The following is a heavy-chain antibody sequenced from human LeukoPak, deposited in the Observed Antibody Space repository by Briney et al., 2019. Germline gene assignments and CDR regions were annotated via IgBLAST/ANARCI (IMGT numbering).Heavy chain of an antibody. V-gene: IGHV1-69*13. CDR3: ARAAMGITIFGVVPPPGY. Sequence: SVKVSCKASGGTFSSYAISWVRQAPGQGLEWMGGIIPIFGTANYAQKFQGRVTITADESTSPAYMELSSLRSEDTAVYYCARAAMGITIFGVVPPPGYWGQGALVTVSS. CDR2: IIPIFGTA. D-gene: IGHD3-3*01. CDR1: GGTFSSYA. J-gene: IGHJ4*02.